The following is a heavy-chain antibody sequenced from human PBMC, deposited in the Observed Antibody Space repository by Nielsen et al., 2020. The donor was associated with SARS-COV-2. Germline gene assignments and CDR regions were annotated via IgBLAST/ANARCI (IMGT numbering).Heavy chain of an antibody. CDR1: GGSLNSRNYY. CDR3: ARGDIAVVPAAMFRGDDAFDI. Sequence: SETLSLTCTVSGGSLNSRNYYWGWIRQPPGKGLEWIGTIYYSGSVSYNPSLRSRVTISVDTSKKHFSLKLTSVTAAVTAVYFCARGDIAVVPAAMFRGDDAFDIWGQGTMVRVSS. D-gene: IGHD2-2*01. J-gene: IGHJ3*02. V-gene: IGHV4-39*02. CDR2: IYYSGSV.